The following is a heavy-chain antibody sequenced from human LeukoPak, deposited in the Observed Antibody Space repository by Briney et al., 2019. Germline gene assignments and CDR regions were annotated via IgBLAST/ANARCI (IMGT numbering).Heavy chain of an antibody. D-gene: IGHD2-15*01. J-gene: IGHJ6*02. CDR1: GGTFSSYA. Sequence: ASVKVSCKASGGTFSSYAISWVRQAPGQGLEWMGGIIPIFGTANYAQKFQGRVTITADESTSTAYMELSSLRSEDTAVYYCAAVGYCSGGSCLYYYGMDVWGQGTTVTVSS. CDR3: AAVGYCSGGSCLYYYGMDV. CDR2: IIPIFGTA. V-gene: IGHV1-69*13.